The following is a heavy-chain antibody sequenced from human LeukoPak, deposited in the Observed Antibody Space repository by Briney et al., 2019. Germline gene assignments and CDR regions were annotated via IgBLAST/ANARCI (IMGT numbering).Heavy chain of an antibody. CDR2: ISSSGSTI. J-gene: IGHJ4*02. CDR1: GGSISSHY. CDR3: ARALSDFWSGYYENYFDY. V-gene: IGHV3-11*01. Sequence: LSLTCTVSGGSISSHYWSWIRQAPGKGLEWVSYISSSGSTIYYADSVKGRFTISRDNAKNSLYLQMNSLRAEDTAVYYCARALSDFWSGYYENYFDYWGQGTLVTVSS. D-gene: IGHD3-3*01.